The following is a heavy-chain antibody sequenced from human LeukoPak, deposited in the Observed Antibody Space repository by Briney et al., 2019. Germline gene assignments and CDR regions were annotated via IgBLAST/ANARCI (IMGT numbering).Heavy chain of an antibody. CDR2: IYPGDSDT. CDR3: ARWLFDDFWSGYPDFDY. D-gene: IGHD3-3*01. CDR1: GYSFTNYW. J-gene: IGHJ4*02. Sequence: RGESLTISCKGSGYSFTNYWIGWVRQMPGKGLEWMGIIYPGDSDTRYSPSFQGQVTISADKSISTAYLQWSSLKASDTAMYYCARWLFDDFWSGYPDFDYWGQGTLVTVSS. V-gene: IGHV5-51*01.